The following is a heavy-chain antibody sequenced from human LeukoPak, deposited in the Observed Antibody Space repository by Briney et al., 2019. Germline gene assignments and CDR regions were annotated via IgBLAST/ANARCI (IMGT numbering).Heavy chain of an antibody. D-gene: IGHD6-19*01. V-gene: IGHV4-61*02. CDR2: IYTSGST. Sequence: PSETLSLTCTVSGGSISSGSYYWSWIRQPAGKGLEWIGRIYTSGSTNYNPSLKSRVTISVDTSKNQFSLKLSSVTAADTAVYYCARDEVAVDGPGPRVGHYYYMDVWGKGTTVTVSS. J-gene: IGHJ6*03. CDR1: GGSISSGSYY. CDR3: ARDEVAVDGPGPRVGHYYYMDV.